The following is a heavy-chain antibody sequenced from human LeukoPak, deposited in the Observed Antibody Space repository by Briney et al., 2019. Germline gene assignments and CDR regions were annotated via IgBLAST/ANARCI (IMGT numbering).Heavy chain of an antibody. J-gene: IGHJ3*02. CDR1: GFTFSSYG. CDR3: ARVFRPSLTVFIIRGAFDI. V-gene: IGHV3-33*08. D-gene: IGHD3-3*01. Sequence: GGSLRLSCAASGFTFSSYGMHWVRQAPGKGLEWVAVIWYDGSNKYYADSVKGRFTISRDNSKNTLYLQMNSLRAEDTAVYYCARVFRPSLTVFIIRGAFDIWGQGTMVTVSS. CDR2: IWYDGSNK.